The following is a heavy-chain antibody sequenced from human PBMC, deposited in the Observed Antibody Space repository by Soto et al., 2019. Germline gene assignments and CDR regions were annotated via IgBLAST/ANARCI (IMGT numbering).Heavy chain of an antibody. CDR1: GFTFSSYC. J-gene: IGHJ6*02. Sequence: GGSLRLSCAASGFTFSSYCMHWVRQAPGKGLEWVAVISYDGSNKYYADSVKGRFTISRDNSKNTLYLQMNSLRAEDTAVYYCAKEPVEGYCSSTSCYAGYYYYYGMDVWGQGTTVTVSS. CDR3: AKEPVEGYCSSTSCYAGYYYYYGMDV. D-gene: IGHD2-2*01. CDR2: ISYDGSNK. V-gene: IGHV3-30*18.